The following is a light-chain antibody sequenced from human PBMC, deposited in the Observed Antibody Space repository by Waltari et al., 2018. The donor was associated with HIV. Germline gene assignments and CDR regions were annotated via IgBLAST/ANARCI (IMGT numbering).Light chain of an antibody. CDR2: LGS. Sequence: IVMTQSPLSLSVSPGEPASISCKSTLSLLHTTGKNWLQWLLQKPGQSPQLLIYLGSSRASGVADRVSGSGSGTDFTLRISKVEAEDVGVYYCMQSLQIPLTFGGGTKLEI. CDR1: LSLLHTTGKNW. CDR3: MQSLQIPLT. J-gene: IGKJ4*01. V-gene: IGKV2-28*01.